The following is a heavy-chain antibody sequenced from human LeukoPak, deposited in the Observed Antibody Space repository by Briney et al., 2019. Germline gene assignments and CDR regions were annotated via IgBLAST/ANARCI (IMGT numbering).Heavy chain of an antibody. J-gene: IGHJ4*02. D-gene: IGHD5-18*01. CDR1: GGSISSYY. Sequence: SETLSLTCIVSGGSISSYYWSWIRQPPGRGLEWIGYIYYCGRTSYNPSLKSRVTISVDTSKNQFSLRLSSVTAADTAVYYCARGQKYRSGYTVTELRSGYFDYWGQGPLVTVSS. CDR3: ARGQKYRSGYTVTELRSGYFDY. CDR2: IYYCGRT. V-gene: IGHV4-59*01.